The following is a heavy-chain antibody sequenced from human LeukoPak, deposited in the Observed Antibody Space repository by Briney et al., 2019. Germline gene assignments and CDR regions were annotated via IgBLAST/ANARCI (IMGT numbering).Heavy chain of an antibody. CDR1: GFTFSSYG. CDR3: AKIVPGCSYAY. J-gene: IGHJ4*02. D-gene: IGHD5-18*01. CDR2: ISYDGSNK. Sequence: GGSLRLSCAASGFTFSSYGMRWVRQAPGKGLEWVAVISYDGSNKYYADSVKGRFTISRDNSKNTLYLQMNSLRAEDTAVYYCAKIVPGCSYAYWGQGTLVTVSS. V-gene: IGHV3-30*18.